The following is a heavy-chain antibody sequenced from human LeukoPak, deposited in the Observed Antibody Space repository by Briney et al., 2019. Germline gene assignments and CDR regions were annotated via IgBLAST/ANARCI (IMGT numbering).Heavy chain of an antibody. CDR2: ISSSSTYS. J-gene: IGHJ4*02. CDR1: ELTFSSHT. V-gene: IGHV3-21*01. CDR3: ARDGGMVATEYYFDF. D-gene: IGHD5-12*01. Sequence: GGSLRLSCAASELTFSSHTMNWVRQAPGKGLEWVSSISSSSTYSYYADSVKGRFTISRDNAKNSLYLQMNSLRAEDTAVYYCARDGGMVATEYYFDFWGQGTLVTVSS.